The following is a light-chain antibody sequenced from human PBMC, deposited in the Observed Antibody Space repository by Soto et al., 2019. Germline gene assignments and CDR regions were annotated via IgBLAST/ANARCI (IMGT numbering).Light chain of an antibody. Sequence: DIQMTQSPSTLSASVGDRVTITCRASQSISSWLDWHQQKSGKAPKLLIYNASSLESGVPSRFSGSGSGTDFTLTISSLQPEDFATYYCQQSYSTLRTFGQGTKVDI. CDR3: QQSYSTLRT. J-gene: IGKJ1*01. V-gene: IGKV1-39*01. CDR1: QSISSW. CDR2: NAS.